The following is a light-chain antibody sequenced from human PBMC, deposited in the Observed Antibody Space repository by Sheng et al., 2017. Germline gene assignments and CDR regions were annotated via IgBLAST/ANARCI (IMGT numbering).Light chain of an antibody. Sequence: QSALTQPASVSGSPGQSITISCTGTTSDVGSYDLVSWYQQHPGKAPTVLIYEGSKRPSGVSDRFSGSKSGKTASLTISGLQAEDEADYYCCSICRSQFRWVFG. CDR2: EGS. CDR1: TSDVGSYDL. CDR3: CSICRSQFRWV. J-gene: IGLJ3*02. V-gene: IGLV2-23*01.